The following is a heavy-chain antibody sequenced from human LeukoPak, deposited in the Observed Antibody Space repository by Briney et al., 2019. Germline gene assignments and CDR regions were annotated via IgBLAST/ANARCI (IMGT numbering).Heavy chain of an antibody. V-gene: IGHV3-23*01. J-gene: IGHJ4*02. CDR2: IRAGGTFT. D-gene: IGHD4-17*01. Sequence: SLTHSRSPSGLPYRSYAMHWVRQPPPRGLPWVSGIRAGGTFTYYADSVKGRFTIFRDNSRNTLYLQMNSLRADDTAVYYCAKDLDYATYGYYFDYWGQGTLVTVSS. CDR3: AKDLDYATYGYYFDY. CDR1: GLPYRSYA.